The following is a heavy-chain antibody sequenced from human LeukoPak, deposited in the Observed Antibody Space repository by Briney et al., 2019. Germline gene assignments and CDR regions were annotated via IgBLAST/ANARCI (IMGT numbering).Heavy chain of an antibody. D-gene: IGHD2-15*01. CDR3: ALYCSGGSCYSMGGAFDI. J-gene: IGHJ3*02. CDR2: ISGNGDST. Sequence: GGSLRLSCAASGFIFSTYNMNWVRQAPGKGLEWVSAISGNGDSTYYVDSVKGRFTISRDNSKNTLYLQMNSLRAEDTAVYYCALYCSGGSCYSMGGAFDIWGQGTVVTVSS. V-gene: IGHV3-23*01. CDR1: GFIFSTYN.